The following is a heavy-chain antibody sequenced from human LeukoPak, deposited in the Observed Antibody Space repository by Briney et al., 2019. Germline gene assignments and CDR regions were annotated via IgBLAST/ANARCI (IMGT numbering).Heavy chain of an antibody. D-gene: IGHD6-13*01. V-gene: IGHV3-30*04. Sequence: SGRSLRLSCAASGFTFSSYAMHWVRQAPGKGLEGVAVISYDGSNKYYADSVKGRFTISRDNSKNTLYLQMNSLRAEDTAVYYCARDTARSIAAAGTRIDYWGQGTLVTVSS. CDR3: ARDTARSIAAAGTRIDY. J-gene: IGHJ4*02. CDR1: GFTFSSYA. CDR2: ISYDGSNK.